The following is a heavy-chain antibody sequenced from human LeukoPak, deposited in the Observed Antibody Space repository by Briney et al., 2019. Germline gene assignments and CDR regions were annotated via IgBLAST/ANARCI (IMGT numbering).Heavy chain of an antibody. J-gene: IGHJ5*02. Sequence: SETLSLTCTVSGYSISSGYYWGWIRQPPGKGREWIGSIYHSGSTYYNPSLKSRVTISVDTSKNQFSLKLSSVTAADTAVYYSARVRGTQFFDPWGQGTLVTVSS. V-gene: IGHV4-38-2*02. CDR2: IYHSGST. CDR1: GYSISSGYY. CDR3: ARVRGTQFFDP.